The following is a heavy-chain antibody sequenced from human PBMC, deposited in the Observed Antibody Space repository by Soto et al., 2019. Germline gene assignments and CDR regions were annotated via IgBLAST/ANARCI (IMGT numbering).Heavy chain of an antibody. V-gene: IGHV4-4*07. Sequence: TSETLSLTCAVSGVSIINNYWTWIRQPSGKGLEWLGRVYSSGRTTYNPSLKRRLTMSVDTSKNQFSLHLTSVTAADTAVYYCARREDTFDFWGQGMLVTVSS. J-gene: IGHJ4*02. CDR3: ARREDTFDF. CDR2: VYSSGRT. CDR1: GVSIINNY.